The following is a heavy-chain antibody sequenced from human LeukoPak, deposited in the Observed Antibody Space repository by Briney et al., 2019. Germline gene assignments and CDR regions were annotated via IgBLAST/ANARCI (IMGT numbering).Heavy chain of an antibody. CDR1: GFTFSSYG. J-gene: IGHJ4*02. V-gene: IGHV3-30*03. CDR2: MSNDGSNK. CDR3: ARDSKEFDY. Sequence: PGRSLRLSCAASGFTFSSYGMHWVRQAPGKGLEWVAVMSNDGSNKYYADSVKGRFTISRDNSKNTLYLQMNSLRAEDTAVYYCARDSKEFDYWGQGTLVTVSS.